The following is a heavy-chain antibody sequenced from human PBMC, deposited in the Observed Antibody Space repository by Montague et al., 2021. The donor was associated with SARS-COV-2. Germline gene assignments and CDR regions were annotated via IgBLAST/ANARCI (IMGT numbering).Heavy chain of an antibody. D-gene: IGHD4-17*01. CDR3: ARENTVTTFGGPYYIDS. CDR1: GGSFGDDH. J-gene: IGHJ4*02. V-gene: IGHV4-34*01. CDR2: ISQSGRT. Sequence: SETLSLTCAVYGGSFGDDHWSWIRQPPGKGLEWIGNISQSGRTNYNPSLKSRVTISVDTSKNQFSLKLSSVTAADTAVYYCARENTVTTFGGPYYIDSWGQGTLVTVSA.